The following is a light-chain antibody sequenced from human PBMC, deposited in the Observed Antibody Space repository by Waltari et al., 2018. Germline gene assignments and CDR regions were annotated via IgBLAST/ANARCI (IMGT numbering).Light chain of an antibody. CDR3: QMWDNTDDHEA. Sequence: SYVLTQPPSVSVAPGQTARITCGGKNTGYDKVDWYQQKPGQAPVLVLYNDADRPSGIPERFSGSRSGSTATLTISRVEAADEADYYCQMWDNTDDHEAFGGGTKLTVL. J-gene: IGLJ2*01. CDR2: NDA. V-gene: IGLV3-21*02. CDR1: NTGYDK.